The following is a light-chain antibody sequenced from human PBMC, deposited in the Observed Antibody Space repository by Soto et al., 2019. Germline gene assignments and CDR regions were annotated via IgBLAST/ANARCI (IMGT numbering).Light chain of an antibody. Sequence: EIVMTQSPAPLSVSPGARATLSCRASHSVSSNLAWYQQKPGQAPRLLIYGASTRATGIPARFSGSGSGTEFTLTISSLQSEDFAVYYCQQYNNWPLTFGGGTKVEIK. CDR1: HSVSSN. V-gene: IGKV3-15*01. J-gene: IGKJ4*01. CDR3: QQYNNWPLT. CDR2: GAS.